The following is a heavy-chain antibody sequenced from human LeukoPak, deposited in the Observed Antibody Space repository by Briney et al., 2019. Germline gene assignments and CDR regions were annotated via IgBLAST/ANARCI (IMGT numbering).Heavy chain of an antibody. CDR3: AKDFYVGPVLARYFDY. CDR1: GFTFSSYG. V-gene: IGHV3-33*06. CDR2: IWYDGSYK. J-gene: IGHJ4*02. D-gene: IGHD2-8*02. Sequence: GRSLRLSCAASGFTFSSYGMHWVRQAPGKGLEWVAVIWYDGSYKYYADSVKGRFTISRDNSKNTLYLQMNSLRAEDTAVYYCAKDFYVGPVLARYFDYWGQGTLVTVSS.